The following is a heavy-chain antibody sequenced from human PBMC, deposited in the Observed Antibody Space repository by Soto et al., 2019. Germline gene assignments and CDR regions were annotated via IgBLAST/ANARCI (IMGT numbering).Heavy chain of an antibody. CDR1: GYSLTTYG. Sequence: QVQLVQSRLEVTKPGASVKVSCKASGYSLTTYGISWVRQAPGQGLEWVGWISAYNGNTNYAQNFQGRVTMTRDTSTSTAYMDRRGLRSDDTAVYYCASHRVSATGAFDYWCQGTLVIVSS. D-gene: IGHD6-13*01. CDR3: ASHRVSATGAFDY. J-gene: IGHJ4*02. CDR2: ISAYNGNT. V-gene: IGHV1-18*01.